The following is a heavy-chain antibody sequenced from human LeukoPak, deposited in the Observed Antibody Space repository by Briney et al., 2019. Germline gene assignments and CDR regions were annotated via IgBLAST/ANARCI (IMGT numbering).Heavy chain of an antibody. Sequence: ASVKVSRKASGGTFSSYAISWVRQAPGQGLEWMGGIIPIFGTANYAQKFQGRVTITTDESTSTAYMELSSLRSEDTAVYYCARIGYCGGDCYNDYWGQGTLVTVSS. V-gene: IGHV1-69*05. CDR2: IIPIFGTA. CDR3: ARIGYCGGDCYNDY. J-gene: IGHJ4*02. CDR1: GGTFSSYA. D-gene: IGHD2-21*02.